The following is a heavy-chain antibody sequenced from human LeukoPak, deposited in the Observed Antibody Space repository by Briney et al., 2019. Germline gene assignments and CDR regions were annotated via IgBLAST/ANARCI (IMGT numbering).Heavy chain of an antibody. J-gene: IGHJ4*02. V-gene: IGHV4-59*08. CDR2: ISYSGST. CDR1: GGSISSYY. CDR3: ARQNSGYDQGPFAY. D-gene: IGHD5-12*01. Sequence: SETLSLTCTVSGGSISSYYWSWIRQPPGKGLEWIAYISYSGSTNYNPSLRSRVTISLDTSKNHFSLKLSSVTAADTAVYYCARQNSGYDQGPFAYWGQGILVTVSS.